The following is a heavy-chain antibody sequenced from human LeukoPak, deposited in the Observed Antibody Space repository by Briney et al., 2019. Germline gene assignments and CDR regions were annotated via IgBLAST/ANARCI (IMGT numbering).Heavy chain of an antibody. Sequence: GGSLRLSCAASGFTFSSYAMHWVRQAPGKGLEWVAVISYDGSNKYYADSVKGRFTISRDNSKNTLYLQMNSLRAEDTAVYYCAMNFDWLPSRVDYWGQGTLVTVSS. CDR1: GFTFSSYA. V-gene: IGHV3-30-3*01. D-gene: IGHD3-9*01. J-gene: IGHJ4*02. CDR3: AMNFDWLPSRVDY. CDR2: ISYDGSNK.